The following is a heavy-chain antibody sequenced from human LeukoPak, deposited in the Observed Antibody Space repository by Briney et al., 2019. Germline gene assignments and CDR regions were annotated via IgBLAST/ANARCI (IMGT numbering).Heavy chain of an antibody. CDR1: GYSFTSYW. J-gene: IGHJ3*02. Sequence: GESLKISCKGSGYSFTSYWTGWVRQMPGKGQEWMGIIYPGDSDTRYSPSFQGQVTISADKSISTAYLQWSSLKASDTAMYYCARPVLPHAFDIWGQGTMVTVSS. V-gene: IGHV5-51*01. CDR2: IYPGDSDT. D-gene: IGHD3-10*01. CDR3: ARPVLPHAFDI.